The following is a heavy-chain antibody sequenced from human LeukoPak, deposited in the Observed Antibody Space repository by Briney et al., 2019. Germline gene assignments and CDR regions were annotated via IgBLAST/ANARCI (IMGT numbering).Heavy chain of an antibody. CDR1: GYSLTEVS. D-gene: IGHD3/OR15-3a*01. V-gene: IGHV1-24*01. CDR2: FHPEDGDI. J-gene: IGHJ5*02. Sequence: GASVKVSCKVSGYSLTEVSIHWVRQAPGKGREWMAGFHPEDGDIIYAQKFKGRVTVTEDTSTDTSYMELTSLRSEDTAVYYCAADPGLKRYDFWSGYYTGRFDPWGLGTHVTVSS. CDR3: AADPGLKRYDFWSGYYTGRFDP.